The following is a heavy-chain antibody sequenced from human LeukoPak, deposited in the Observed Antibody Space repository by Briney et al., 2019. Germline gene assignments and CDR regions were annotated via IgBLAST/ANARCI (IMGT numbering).Heavy chain of an antibody. J-gene: IGHJ5*02. CDR2: INPNSGGT. CDR3: ARAADYYGSGSPNWFDP. V-gene: IGHV1-2*02. Sequence: GASVKVSCKASGYTFTGHYMHWVRQAPGQGLEWMGWINPNSGGTNYAQKFQGRVTMTRDTSISTAYMELSRLRSDDTAVYYCARAADYYGSGSPNWFDPWGQGTLVTVSS. D-gene: IGHD3-10*01. CDR1: GYTFTGHY.